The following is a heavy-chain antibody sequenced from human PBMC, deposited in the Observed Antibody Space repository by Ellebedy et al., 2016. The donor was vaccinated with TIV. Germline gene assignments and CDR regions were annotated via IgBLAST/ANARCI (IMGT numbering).Heavy chain of an antibody. CDR1: GYSFTSYW. Sequence: KVSCKGSGYSFTSYWIGWVRQMPGKGLEWMGIIYPGDSDTRYSPSFQGQVTISADKSISTAYLQWSSLKASDTAMYYCARHFGDYRWGGVSNWFDPWGQGTLVTVSS. J-gene: IGHJ5*02. D-gene: IGHD4-17*01. CDR3: ARHFGDYRWGGVSNWFDP. V-gene: IGHV5-51*01. CDR2: IYPGDSDT.